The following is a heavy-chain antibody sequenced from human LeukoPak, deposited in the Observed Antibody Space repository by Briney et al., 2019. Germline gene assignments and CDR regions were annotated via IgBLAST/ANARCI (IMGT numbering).Heavy chain of an antibody. D-gene: IGHD6-19*01. CDR2: INTNTGNP. Sequence: GASVKVSCKASGYTFTNYALNWVRQAPGQGLEWMGWINTNTGNPTYAQGFTGRFVFSLDTSVSTAYLQISSLKAEDTAVYYCARGTVSGIRWFDYWGQGTLVTVPS. CDR3: ARGTVSGIRWFDY. V-gene: IGHV7-4-1*02. CDR1: GYTFTNYA. J-gene: IGHJ4*02.